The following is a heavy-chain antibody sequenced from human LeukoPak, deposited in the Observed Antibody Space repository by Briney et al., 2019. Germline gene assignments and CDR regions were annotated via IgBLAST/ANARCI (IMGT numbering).Heavy chain of an antibody. CDR3: ARGNSGSYYYYYYMDV. J-gene: IGHJ6*03. CDR2: ISAYNGNT. Sequence: GASVKVSCKASGYTFTSYGISWVRQAPGQGHEWMGWISAYNGNTNYAQKLQGRVTMTTDTSTSTAYMELRSLRSDDTAVYYCARGNSGSYYYYYYMDVWGKGTTVTVSS. CDR1: GYTFTSYG. D-gene: IGHD1-26*01. V-gene: IGHV1-18*01.